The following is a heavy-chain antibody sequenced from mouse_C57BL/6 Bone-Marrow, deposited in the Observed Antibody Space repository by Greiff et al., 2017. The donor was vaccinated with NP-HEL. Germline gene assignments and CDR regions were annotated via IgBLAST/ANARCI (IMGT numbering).Heavy chain of an antibody. CDR2: ISDGGSYT. Sequence: VQLKESGGGLVKPGGSLKLSCAASGFTFSSYAMSWVRQTPEKRLEWVATISDGGSYTYYPDNVKGRFTISRDNAKNNLYLQMSHLKSEDTAMYYCARGLYLYYFDYWGQGTTLTVSS. V-gene: IGHV5-4*01. CDR1: GFTFSSYA. J-gene: IGHJ2*01. CDR3: ARGLYLYYFDY. D-gene: IGHD6-1*01.